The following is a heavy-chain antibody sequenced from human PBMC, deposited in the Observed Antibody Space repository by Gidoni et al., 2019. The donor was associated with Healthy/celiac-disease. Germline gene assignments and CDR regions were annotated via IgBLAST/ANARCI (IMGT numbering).Heavy chain of an antibody. V-gene: IGHV3-23*01. CDR2: ISGSGGST. D-gene: IGHD3-16*01. CDR1: GFTFSRDA. Sequence: EVQLLESGGGLVPPGGFLRVSRSASGFTFSRDAMSWVRQAPGKGLEWVSAISGSGGSTYYADSVKGRFTISRDNSKNTLYLQMNSLRAEDTAVYYCAKPIRGGSDYFDYWGQGTLVTVSS. CDR3: AKPIRGGSDYFDY. J-gene: IGHJ4*02.